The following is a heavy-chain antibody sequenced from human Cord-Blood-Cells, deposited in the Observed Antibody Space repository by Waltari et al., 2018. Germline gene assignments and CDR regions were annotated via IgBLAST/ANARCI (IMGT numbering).Heavy chain of an antibody. V-gene: IGHV3-53*01. CDR3: ARDRVTRDAFDI. D-gene: IGHD4-4*01. Sequence: EVQLVESGGGLIQPVGSLRLSCAASGFTVSRNYMSWVRLAPGKGLEWVSSINSGGSTYYADSVKGRYTISIDNSKNTLYLQMNGLRAEDTAVYYCARDRVTRDAFDIWGQGTMVTVAS. J-gene: IGHJ3*02. CDR1: GFTVSRNY. CDR2: INSGGST.